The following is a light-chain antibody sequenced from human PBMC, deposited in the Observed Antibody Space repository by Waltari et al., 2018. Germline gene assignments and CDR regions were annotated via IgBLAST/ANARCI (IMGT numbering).Light chain of an antibody. CDR3: SSYTSSSTLV. V-gene: IGLV2-14*01. CDR1: SSYVGGYNY. CDR2: EVS. J-gene: IGLJ1*01. Sequence: QSALTQPASVSGSPGQSITISCTGTSSYVGGYNYASWYQQHPGKAPKLMIYEVSNRPSGVSNRFSGSKSGNTASLTISGLQAEDEADYYCSSYTSSSTLVFGTGTKVTVL.